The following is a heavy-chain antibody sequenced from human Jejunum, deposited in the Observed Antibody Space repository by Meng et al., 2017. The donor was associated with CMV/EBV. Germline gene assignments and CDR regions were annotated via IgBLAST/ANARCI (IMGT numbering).Heavy chain of an antibody. CDR1: GFTLRTYT. J-gene: IGHJ4*02. CDR2: ITSYSTYI. Sequence: CAASGFTLRTYTMNWVRQAPGKGLEWVSSITSYSTYINYADSAKGRFTISRDNAKNSLYLQMNSLRADDTAVYYCARDYRRGDGSGWGQGTLVTVSS. CDR3: ARDYRRGDGSG. V-gene: IGHV3-21*01. D-gene: IGHD2-21*02.